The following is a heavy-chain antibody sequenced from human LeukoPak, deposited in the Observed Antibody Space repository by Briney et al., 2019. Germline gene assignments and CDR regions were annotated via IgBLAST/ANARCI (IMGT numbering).Heavy chain of an antibody. J-gene: IGHJ5*02. CDR1: GFPFSSHA. CDR3: VREAGYCAPVCVKTNWFDP. V-gene: IGHV3-23*01. CDR2: ISNGKT. D-gene: IGHD2-15*01. Sequence: SGGSLRLSCAASGFPFSSHAMSWVRQPPGKGLEWVAAISNGKTYYADSVRGRFAISRDDSTNTVYLHMNSLRDEDMALYHCVREAGYCAPVCVKTNWFDPWGQGTLVTVSS.